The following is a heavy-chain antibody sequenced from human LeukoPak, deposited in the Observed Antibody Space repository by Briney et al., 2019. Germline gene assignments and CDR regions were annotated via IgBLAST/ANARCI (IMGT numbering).Heavy chain of an antibody. J-gene: IGHJ4*02. CDR1: GGSFSGYY. D-gene: IGHD3-16*02. V-gene: IGHV4-59*08. CDR3: ASLYNDYVWGSYRYNLNFDY. CDR2: IYYSGGT. Sequence: PSETLSLTCAVYGGSFSGYYWSWIRQPPGKGLEWIGYIYYSGGTNYNPSLKSRVTISVDTSKNQFSLKLSSVTAADMAVYYCASLYNDYVWGSYRYNLNFDYWGQGTLVTVSS.